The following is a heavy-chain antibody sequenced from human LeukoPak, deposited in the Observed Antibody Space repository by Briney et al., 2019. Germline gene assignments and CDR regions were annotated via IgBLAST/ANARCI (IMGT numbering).Heavy chain of an antibody. CDR2: INPNSGGT. CDR1: GYTFTGYY. Sequence: ASVKVSCKASGYTFTGYYMHWVRQAPGQGLEWMGWINPNSGGTNYAQKFQGRVTMTRDTSISTAYMELSRLRSDDTAVYYCARDRVVPAATYYYYYYMDVWGKGTTVTVSS. D-gene: IGHD2-2*01. CDR3: ARDRVVPAATYYYYYYMDV. V-gene: IGHV1-2*02. J-gene: IGHJ6*03.